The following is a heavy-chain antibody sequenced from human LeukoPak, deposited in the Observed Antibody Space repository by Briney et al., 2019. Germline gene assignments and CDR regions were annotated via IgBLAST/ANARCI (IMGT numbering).Heavy chain of an antibody. Sequence: GGSLRLSCTVSGFTVSSNSMSWVRQAPGKGLEWVSFIYSGTIHYSDSVKGRFTISRDNSKNTLYLQMSSLRAEDTAVYYCAKGVSKNPWGQGTLVTVSS. J-gene: IGHJ5*02. CDR1: GFTVSSNS. CDR2: IYSGTI. CDR3: AKGVSKNP. V-gene: IGHV3-53*01.